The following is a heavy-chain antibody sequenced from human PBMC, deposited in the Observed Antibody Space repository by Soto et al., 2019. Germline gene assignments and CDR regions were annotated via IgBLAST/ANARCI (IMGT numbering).Heavy chain of an antibody. Sequence: KVSCKASGGTFSSYAISWVRQAPGQGLEWMGGIIPIFGTANYAQKFQGRVTITADESTSTAYMALSSLRSEDTAVYYCARVGIAAATYYYYGMDVWGQGTTVTVSS. CDR1: GGTFSSYA. CDR3: ARVGIAAATYYYYGMDV. D-gene: IGHD6-13*01. CDR2: IIPIFGTA. V-gene: IGHV1-69*01. J-gene: IGHJ6*02.